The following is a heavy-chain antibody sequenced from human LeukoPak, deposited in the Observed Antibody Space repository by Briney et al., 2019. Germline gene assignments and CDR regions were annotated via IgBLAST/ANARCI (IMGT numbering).Heavy chain of an antibody. Sequence: SVKVSCKASGGTFCSYAISWVRQAPGQGLEWMGGIIPSFGTTNHAQKFQGRVTITTDESTSTAYMELSRLRSEDTAVYYCARRPELERFDCWGQGTLVTVSS. CDR3: ARRPELERFDC. CDR2: IIPSFGTT. D-gene: IGHD1-1*01. J-gene: IGHJ4*02. CDR1: GGTFCSYA. V-gene: IGHV1-69*05.